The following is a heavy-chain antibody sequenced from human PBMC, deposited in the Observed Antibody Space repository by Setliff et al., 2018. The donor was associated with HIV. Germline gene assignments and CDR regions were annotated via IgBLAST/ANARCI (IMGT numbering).Heavy chain of an antibody. CDR1: GGTFSSYA. V-gene: IGHV1-69*05. CDR2: IIPIFGTA. CDR3: AGAVDEYYFDY. J-gene: IGHJ4*02. Sequence: SVKVSCKASGGTFSSYAISWVQQAPGQGLEWVGGIIPIFGTANYAQKFQGRVTITTDESTSTAYMELSSLRSEDTAVYYCAGAVDEYYFDYWGQGTLVTVSS. D-gene: IGHD2-15*01.